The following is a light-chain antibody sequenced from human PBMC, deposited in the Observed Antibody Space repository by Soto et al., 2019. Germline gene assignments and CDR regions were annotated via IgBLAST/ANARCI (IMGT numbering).Light chain of an antibody. V-gene: IGKV3-20*01. CDR3: HHCGGSQP. CDR2: GAS. CDR1: QSISSSN. J-gene: IGKJ1*01. Sequence: EIVLTQSPGTLSLSPGERATLSCRASQSISSSNLVWYQQKPGQAPRLLIYGASSRATGIPDRFSGSGSGTDFNLTISSLEPEYFAVYFCHHCGGSQPFGQGTKVETK.